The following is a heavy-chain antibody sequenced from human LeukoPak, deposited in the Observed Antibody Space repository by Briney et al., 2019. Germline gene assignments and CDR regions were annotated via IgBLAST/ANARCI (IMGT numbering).Heavy chain of an antibody. CDR1: GFSFSNYG. V-gene: IGHV3-30*03. CDR3: ARDQYSYAHAAH. D-gene: IGHD5-18*01. J-gene: IGHJ4*02. CDR2: ISYDGSIE. Sequence: GGSLRLSCAASGFSFSNYGMHWVRQAPGKGLEWVAVISYDGSIEYYADSVKGRFTISRDNSKNTLYLQMNSLRAEDTAAYYCARDQYSYAHAAHWGQGTLVTVSS.